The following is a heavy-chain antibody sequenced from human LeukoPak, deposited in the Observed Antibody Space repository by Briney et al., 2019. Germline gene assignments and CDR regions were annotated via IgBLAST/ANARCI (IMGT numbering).Heavy chain of an antibody. Sequence: GGSLRLSCAASGFTFSSYGMHWVRQAPGKGLEWVAVISYDGSNKYYADSVRGRFTISRDNSKNTPYLQMNSLRAEDTAVYYCAKDGSSGWDYRGQGTLVTVSS. J-gene: IGHJ4*02. CDR1: GFTFSSYG. D-gene: IGHD6-19*01. V-gene: IGHV3-30*18. CDR3: AKDGSSGWDY. CDR2: ISYDGSNK.